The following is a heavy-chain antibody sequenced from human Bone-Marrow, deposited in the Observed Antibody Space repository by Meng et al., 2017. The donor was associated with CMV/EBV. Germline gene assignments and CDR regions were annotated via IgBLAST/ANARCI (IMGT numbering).Heavy chain of an antibody. V-gene: IGHV4-39*07. CDR1: GGSISSSSYY. CDR3: ARGILIAAAGTNYYYGMDV. J-gene: IGHJ6*02. D-gene: IGHD6-13*01. Sequence: SETLSLTCTVSGGSISSSSYYWGWIRQPPGKGLEWIGSIYYSGSTNYNPSLKSRVTISVDTSKNQFSLKLSSVTAADTAVYYCARGILIAAAGTNYYYGMDVWGQGTTVTVSS. CDR2: IYYSGST.